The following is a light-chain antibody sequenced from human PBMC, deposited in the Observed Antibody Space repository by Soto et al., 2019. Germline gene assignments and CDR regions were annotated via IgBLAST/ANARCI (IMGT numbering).Light chain of an antibody. CDR3: QQYSSYSPYT. J-gene: IGKJ2*01. CDR1: QTVYSC. V-gene: IGKV1-5*03. CDR2: EAS. Sequence: DIQMTQSPSTVSASVGDRVTITCRASQTVYSCLAWYQQKPGKAPKLLISEASTLQSGVPSRFAGSGSGTEFTLAISRLQPDDFATYYFQQYSSYSPYTFGQGTKVEI.